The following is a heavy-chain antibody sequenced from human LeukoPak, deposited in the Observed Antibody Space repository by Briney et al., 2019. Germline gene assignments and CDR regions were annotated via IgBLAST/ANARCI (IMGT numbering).Heavy chain of an antibody. J-gene: IGHJ3*02. CDR3: ARQFSYYDSSLDAFDI. D-gene: IGHD3-22*01. Sequence: KPSETLSLTCAVSGGSISSYYWSWIRQPPGKGLEWIGYIYYSGSTNYNPSLKSRVTISVDTSKNQFSLKLSSVTAADTAVYYCARQFSYYDSSLDAFDIWGQGTMVTVSS. V-gene: IGHV4-59*08. CDR1: GGSISSYY. CDR2: IYYSGST.